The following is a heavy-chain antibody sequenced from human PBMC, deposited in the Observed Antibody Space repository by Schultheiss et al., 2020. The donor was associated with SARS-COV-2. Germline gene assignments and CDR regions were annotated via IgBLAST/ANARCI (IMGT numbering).Heavy chain of an antibody. J-gene: IGHJ4*02. V-gene: IGHV3-30*18. D-gene: IGHD6-13*01. CDR1: GFTFSSNY. CDR3: AKIYGSSGPYYFDY. CDR2: ISYDGSNK. Sequence: GGSLRLSCAASGFTFSSNYMSWVRQAPGKGLEWVAVISYDGSNKYYADSVKGRFTISRDNSKNTLYLQMNSLRAEDTAVYYCAKIYGSSGPYYFDYWGQGTLVTVSS.